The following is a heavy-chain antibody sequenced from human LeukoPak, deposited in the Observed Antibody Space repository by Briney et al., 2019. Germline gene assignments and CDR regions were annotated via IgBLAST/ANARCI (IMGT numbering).Heavy chain of an antibody. D-gene: IGHD3-22*01. CDR2: ISAYNGNT. CDR3: ARVVTMIVVDAFDI. J-gene: IGHJ3*02. CDR1: GYTFTSYG. Sequence: ASVKVSCKASGYTFTSYGISWVRQAPGQGLEWMGWISAYNGNTNYAQKLQGRVTVTTDTSTSTAYMELRSLRSDDTAVYYCARVVTMIVVDAFDIWGQGTMVTVSS. V-gene: IGHV1-18*01.